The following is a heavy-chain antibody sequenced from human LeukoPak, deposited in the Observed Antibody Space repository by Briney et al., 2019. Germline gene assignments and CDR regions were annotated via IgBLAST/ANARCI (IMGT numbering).Heavy chain of an antibody. CDR3: ARDQGIGDASDI. CDR2: INVILDTA. CDR1: VGAXSSYA. Sequence: GASVKVSCKASVGAXSSYAISWVRQAPGKGLEWMGRINVILDTANYAQKFQGRVTITADISTSTSYMELSSLRSEDTAVYYCARDQGIGDASDIWGQGTMVTVSS. J-gene: IGHJ3*02. V-gene: IGHV1-69*04.